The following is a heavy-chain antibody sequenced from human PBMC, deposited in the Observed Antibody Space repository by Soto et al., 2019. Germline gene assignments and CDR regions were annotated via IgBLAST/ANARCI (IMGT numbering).Heavy chain of an antibody. V-gene: IGHV4-30-4*01. CDR3: ARVSPDTAMVNYWFDP. CDR2: IYYSGST. Sequence: SETLSLTCTVSGGSISSGDYYWSWIRQPPGKGLEWIGHIYYSGSTYYNPSLKSRVTISVDTSKNQFSLKLSSVTAADTAVYYCARVSPDTAMVNYWFDPWGQGTLVTVSS. CDR1: GGSISSGDYY. J-gene: IGHJ5*02. D-gene: IGHD5-18*01.